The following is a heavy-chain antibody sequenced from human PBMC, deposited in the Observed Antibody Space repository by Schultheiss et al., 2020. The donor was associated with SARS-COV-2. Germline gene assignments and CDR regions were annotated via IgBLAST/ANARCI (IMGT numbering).Heavy chain of an antibody. CDR3: ARSYDSSGYRDGVAY. J-gene: IGHJ4*02. Sequence: GGSLRLSCAASGFTFDDYAMHWVRQAPGKGLEWVSSISSSSSYIYYADSVKGRFTISRDNAKNSLYLQMNSLRAEDTAVYYCARSYDSSGYRDGVAYWGQGTLVTVSS. D-gene: IGHD3-22*01. V-gene: IGHV3-21*01. CDR2: ISSSSSYI. CDR1: GFTFDDYA.